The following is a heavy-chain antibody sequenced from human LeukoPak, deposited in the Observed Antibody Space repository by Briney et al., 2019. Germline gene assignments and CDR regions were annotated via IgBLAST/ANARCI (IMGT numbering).Heavy chain of an antibody. J-gene: IGHJ6*02. Sequence: ASVKVCCKASGYTFTGYYMHWVRQTPGQGLEWMGWINPNSGGTNYAQKFQGRVTMTRDTSISTAYMELSRLRSDDTAVYYCARGPVTTLPYYYYGMDVWGQGTTVTVSS. CDR1: GYTFTGYY. CDR3: ARGPVTTLPYYYYGMDV. CDR2: INPNSGGT. V-gene: IGHV1-2*02. D-gene: IGHD4-11*01.